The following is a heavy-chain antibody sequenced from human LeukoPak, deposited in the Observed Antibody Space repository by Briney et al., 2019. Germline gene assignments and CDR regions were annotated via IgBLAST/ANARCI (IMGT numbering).Heavy chain of an antibody. V-gene: IGHV1-18*01. Sequence: ASVKVSCKSSGYTFSTHGVTWVRQAPGQGLEWMGWISAYEGNTNYAQKFQDRVTMTTHTSTSTAYMELRSLTSDDTAVYYCARTSGGMTVERATGLDLWGRGTLVTVSS. J-gene: IGHJ2*01. CDR2: ISAYEGNT. CDR1: GYTFSTHG. CDR3: ARTSGGMTVERATGLDL. D-gene: IGHD5-24*01.